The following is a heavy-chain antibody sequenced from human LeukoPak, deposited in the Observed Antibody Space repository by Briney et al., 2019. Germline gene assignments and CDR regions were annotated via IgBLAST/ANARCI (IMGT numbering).Heavy chain of an antibody. CDR2: ISYDGGNK. J-gene: IGHJ3*02. CDR1: GFTFSSYG. Sequence: PGRSLRLSCAASGFTFSSYGMHWVRQAPGKGLEWVAVISYDGGNKYYADSVKGRFTISRDNSKNTLYLQMNSLRAEDTAVYYCAKGSQGAFDIWGQGTMVTVSS. V-gene: IGHV3-30*18. CDR3: AKGSQGAFDI.